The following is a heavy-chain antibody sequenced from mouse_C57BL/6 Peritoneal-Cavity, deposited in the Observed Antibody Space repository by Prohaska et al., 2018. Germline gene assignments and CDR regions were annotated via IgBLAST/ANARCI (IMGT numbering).Heavy chain of an antibody. CDR1: GFPLTSYG. CDR3: DRHEYSYYGSSSLAMDY. CDR2: IWSDGSI. Sequence: QVQLNESGPALVARSHILSITCTVSGFPLTSYGVHWVRQHPGQGLPWLVVIWSDGSITYNSAIKYRLSMSKDNCKGQDILKKNSLRTEDTAMYYCDRHEYSYYGSSSLAMDYWGQGTSVTVSS. J-gene: IGHJ4*01. V-gene: IGHV2-6-2*01. D-gene: IGHD1-1*01.